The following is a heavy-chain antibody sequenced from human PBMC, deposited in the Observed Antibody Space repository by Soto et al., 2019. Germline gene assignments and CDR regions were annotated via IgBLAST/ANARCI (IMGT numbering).Heavy chain of an antibody. CDR2: VYRTGST. Sequence: QVQLQESGPGLVKPSGTLSLTCAVSGGSISTSNWWSWVRQPPGKGLEWIGEVYRTGSTNYNPSLESRLTISVDKCKNQCSLKLTSVTAADTAVYYCARTRATIAAAAIFDCWGQGTLVTVSS. D-gene: IGHD6-13*01. CDR3: ARTRATIAAAAIFDC. V-gene: IGHV4-4*02. J-gene: IGHJ4*02. CDR1: GGSISTSNW.